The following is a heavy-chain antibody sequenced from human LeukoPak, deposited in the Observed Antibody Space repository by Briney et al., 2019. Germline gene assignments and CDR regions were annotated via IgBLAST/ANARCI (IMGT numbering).Heavy chain of an antibody. V-gene: IGHV4-38-2*01. CDR1: GYSISSGYY. J-gene: IGHJ6*04. CDR2: IYHSGST. CDR3: ARVMITFGGVIVTYYYYGMDV. Sequence: SETLSLTCAVSGYSISSGYYWGWIRQPPGKGLEWIGSIYHSGSTYYNPSLKSRVTISVDTSKNQFSLKLSSVTAADTAVCYCARVMITFGGVIVTYYYYGMDVWGKGTTVTVSS. D-gene: IGHD3-16*02.